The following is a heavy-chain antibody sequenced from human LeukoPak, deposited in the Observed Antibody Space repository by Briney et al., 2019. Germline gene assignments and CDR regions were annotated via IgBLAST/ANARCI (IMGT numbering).Heavy chain of an antibody. CDR3: AVGATHYYMDV. Sequence: SETLSLTCTVSGGSIRGYYWSWVRQPPGKGLEWIAYIYYSGSTNYNPSLKRRLTISLDTSKNQFSLKLSSVPAADKAVYYCAVGATHYYMDVWGKGTTVTVSS. CDR1: GGSIRGYY. CDR2: IYYSGST. V-gene: IGHV4-59*08. J-gene: IGHJ6*03. D-gene: IGHD3-16*01.